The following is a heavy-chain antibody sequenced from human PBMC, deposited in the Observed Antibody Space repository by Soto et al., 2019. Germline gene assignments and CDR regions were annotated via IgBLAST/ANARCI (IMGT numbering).Heavy chain of an antibody. Sequence: ETLSLTCTVSGGSISSYYWSWIRQPPGKGLEWIGYIYYSGSTNYNPSLKSRVTISVDTSKNQFSLKLSSVTAADTAVYYCAREIPRQVTREDAFDIWGQGTMVTVSS. CDR3: AREIPRQVTREDAFDI. CDR1: GGSISSYY. CDR2: IYYSGST. J-gene: IGHJ3*02. D-gene: IGHD4-4*01. V-gene: IGHV4-59*01.